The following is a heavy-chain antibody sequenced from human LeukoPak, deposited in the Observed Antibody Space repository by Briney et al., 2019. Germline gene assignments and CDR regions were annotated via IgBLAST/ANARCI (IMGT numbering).Heavy chain of an antibody. CDR2: IYCSGST. Sequence: PSETLSLTCTVSGGSISSGGYYWSWIRQHPGKGLEWIGYIYCSGSTYYNPSLKSRVTISVDTSKNQFSLKLSSVTAADTAVYYCARESVVVVAATPIVRWFDPWGQGTLVTVSS. V-gene: IGHV4-31*03. J-gene: IGHJ5*02. CDR3: ARESVVVVAATPIVRWFDP. CDR1: GGSISSGGYY. D-gene: IGHD2-15*01.